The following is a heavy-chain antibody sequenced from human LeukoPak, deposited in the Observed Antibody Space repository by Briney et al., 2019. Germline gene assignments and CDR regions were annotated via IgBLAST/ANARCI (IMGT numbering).Heavy chain of an antibody. CDR1: VGSISSYY. CDR2: IYYSGST. Sequence: SKTLSLTCTVPVGSISSYYCSWIRQPPGKGLEWIGYIYYSGSTTYNPSLKSRVTISVDTSKNQFSLKLSSVTAADTAVYYCARLRTVAGRHFDYWGQGTLVTVSS. CDR3: ARLRTVAGRHFDY. V-gene: IGHV4-59*08. J-gene: IGHJ4*02. D-gene: IGHD6-19*01.